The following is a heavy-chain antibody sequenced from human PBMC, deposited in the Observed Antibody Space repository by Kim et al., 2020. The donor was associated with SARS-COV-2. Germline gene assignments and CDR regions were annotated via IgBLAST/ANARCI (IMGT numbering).Heavy chain of an antibody. CDR3: AKDKVDTAMAFYYYYGMDV. D-gene: IGHD5-18*01. CDR2: ISGDGGST. V-gene: IGHV3-43*02. J-gene: IGHJ6*02. CDR1: GFTFDDYA. Sequence: GGSLRLSCAASGFTFDDYAMHWVRQAPGKGLEWVSLISGDGGSTYYADSVKGRFTISRDNSKNSLYLQMNSLRTEDTALYYCAKDKVDTAMAFYYYYGMDVWGQGTTVTVSS.